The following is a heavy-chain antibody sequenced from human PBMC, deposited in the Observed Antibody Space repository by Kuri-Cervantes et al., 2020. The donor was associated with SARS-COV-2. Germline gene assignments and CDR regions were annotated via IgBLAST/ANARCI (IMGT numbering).Heavy chain of an antibody. J-gene: IGHJ6*02. V-gene: IGHV4-59*01. CDR2: IYYSGSN. CDR1: GGSITSYY. CDR3: ARTIAAAPPYYYYSGMDV. D-gene: IGHD6-13*01. Sequence: SETLSLTCTVSGGSITSYYWSWIRQPPGKGLEWIGYIYYSGSNNYNPSLKSRVTISVGTSKNQFSLKLSSVTAADTAVYYCARTIAAAPPYYYYSGMDVWGQGTTVTVSS.